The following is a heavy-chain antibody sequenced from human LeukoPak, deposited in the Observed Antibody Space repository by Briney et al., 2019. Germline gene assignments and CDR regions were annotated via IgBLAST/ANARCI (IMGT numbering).Heavy chain of an antibody. D-gene: IGHD3-10*01. J-gene: IGHJ4*02. CDR3: ARATRRGVYYGSGSYFDY. CDR1: GGSFSGYS. CDR2: INHSGST. V-gene: IGHV4-34*01. Sequence: SDTLTLTCAVHGGSFSGYSWSWIRQPPGKGLEWIGEINHSGSTNYNPSLKSRVTISVDTSKNQSSLKLSSVTAADTAVYYCARATRRGVYYGSGSYFDYWGQGTLVTVSS.